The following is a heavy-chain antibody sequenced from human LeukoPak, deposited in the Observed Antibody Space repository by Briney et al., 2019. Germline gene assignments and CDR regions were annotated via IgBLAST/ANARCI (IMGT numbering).Heavy chain of an antibody. J-gene: IGHJ5*02. D-gene: IGHD6-13*01. V-gene: IGHV1-18*01. Sequence: ASVKVSCKASGYTFTSYGISWVRQAPGQGLEWMGWISAYNGNTNYAQKLQGRVTMTTDTSTSTAYMELRSLRSDDTAVYYCARGALPSRIAAAGRGDWFDPWGQGTLVTVSS. CDR1: GYTFTSYG. CDR3: ARGALPSRIAAAGRGDWFDP. CDR2: ISAYNGNT.